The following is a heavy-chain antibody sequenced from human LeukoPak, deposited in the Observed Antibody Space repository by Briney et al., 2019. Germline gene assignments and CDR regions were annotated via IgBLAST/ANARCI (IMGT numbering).Heavy chain of an antibody. CDR2: IYHSGST. V-gene: IGHV4-38-2*02. D-gene: IGHD2-2*01. Sequence: SETLSLTCTVSGYSISSGYYWGWIRQPPGKGLEWIGSIYHSGSTYYNPSLKSRVTISVDKSKNQFSLKFTSVTAADTAVYYCARSPTKRVPEDYWGQGTLVTVSS. J-gene: IGHJ4*02. CDR3: ARSPTKRVPEDY. CDR1: GYSISSGYY.